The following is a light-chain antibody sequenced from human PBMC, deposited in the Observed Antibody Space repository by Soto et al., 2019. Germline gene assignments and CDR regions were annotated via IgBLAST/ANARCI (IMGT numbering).Light chain of an antibody. CDR3: QQYDNLPLT. CDR1: QDIANY. Sequence: DIQMTQSPSSLSASVGDRVTITCQASQDIANYLNWYQQKAGRAPQFLIYDASNLETGVPSRFSGSGSRIDFTFIISSLQHEDIATYYCQQYDNLPLTFGGGTKVEIK. J-gene: IGKJ4*01. V-gene: IGKV1-33*01. CDR2: DAS.